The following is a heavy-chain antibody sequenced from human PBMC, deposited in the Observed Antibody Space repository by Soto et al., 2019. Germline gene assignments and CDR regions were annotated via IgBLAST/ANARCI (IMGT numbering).Heavy chain of an antibody. J-gene: IGHJ5*02. CDR1: GGTFSIYT. CDR3: ARDRGPSSGYYPYWFDP. V-gene: IGHV1-69*13. D-gene: IGHD3-22*01. CDR2: IIPIFGTA. Sequence: SVKLSCKDPGGTFSIYTISWVRQAPGQGLEWMGEIIPIFGTANYAQKFQGRVTITADESTSTAYMELSSLRSEDTAVYYCARDRGPSSGYYPYWFDPWGQGTLVTVSS.